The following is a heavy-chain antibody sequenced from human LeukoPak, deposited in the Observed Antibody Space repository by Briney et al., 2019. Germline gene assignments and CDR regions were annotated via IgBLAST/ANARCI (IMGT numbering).Heavy chain of an antibody. CDR1: GYTFTSYD. D-gene: IGHD3-22*01. J-gene: IGHJ3*02. V-gene: IGHV1-8*03. Sequence: ASVKVSCKASGYTFTSYDINWVRQATGQGLEWMGWMNPNSGNTGYAQKFQGRVTITRNTSISTAYMELSSLRSEDTAVYYCARSAVSQWLFRTQRKDAFDIWGQGTMVTVSS. CDR3: ARSAVSQWLFRTQRKDAFDI. CDR2: MNPNSGNT.